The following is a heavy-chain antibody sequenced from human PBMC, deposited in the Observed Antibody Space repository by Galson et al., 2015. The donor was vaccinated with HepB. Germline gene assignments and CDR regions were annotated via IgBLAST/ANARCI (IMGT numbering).Heavy chain of an antibody. V-gene: IGHV3-64D*06. CDR2: ISSNGGST. J-gene: IGHJ4*02. CDR3: VKGGLGIGSY. CDR1: GFTFSSYA. D-gene: IGHD7-27*01. Sequence: SLRLSCAASGFTFSSYAMHWVRQAPGKGLEYVSAISSNGGSTYYADSVKGRFTISRDNSKNTLYLQMSSLRAEDTAVCYCVKGGLGIGSYWGQGTLVTVSS.